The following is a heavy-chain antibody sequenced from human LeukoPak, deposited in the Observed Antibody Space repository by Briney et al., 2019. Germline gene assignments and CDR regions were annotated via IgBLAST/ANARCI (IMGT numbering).Heavy chain of an antibody. CDR3: ARGGGYGDFDY. D-gene: IGHD4-17*01. V-gene: IGHV3-20*01. Sequence: GGSLRLSCAASGFTVSSNYMSWVRQAPGKGLEWVSGINWNGGSTGYADSVKGRFTISRDNAKNSLYLQMNSLRAEDTALYHCARGGGYGDFDYWGQGTLVTVSS. CDR2: INWNGGST. J-gene: IGHJ4*02. CDR1: GFTVSSNY.